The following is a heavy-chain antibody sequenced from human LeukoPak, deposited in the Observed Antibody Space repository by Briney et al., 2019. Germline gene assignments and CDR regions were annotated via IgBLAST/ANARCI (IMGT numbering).Heavy chain of an antibody. V-gene: IGHV1-2*02. CDR3: ARAAGYSSGWPVDY. CDR1: GYTFTGYY. D-gene: IGHD6-19*01. J-gene: IGHJ4*02. CDR2: INPNSGGT. Sequence: GASVKVSCKASGYTFTGYYMHWVRQAPGQGLEWMGWINPNSGGTNYAQKFQGRVTMTRDTSISTAYMERSRLRSDDTAVYYCARAAGYSSGWPVDYWGQGTLVTVSS.